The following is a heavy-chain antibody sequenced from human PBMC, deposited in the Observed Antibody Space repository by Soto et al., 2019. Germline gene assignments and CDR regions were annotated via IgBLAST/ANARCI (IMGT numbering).Heavy chain of an antibody. CDR1: GYTFTSYD. CDR2: MNPNSGNT. V-gene: IGHV1-8*01. J-gene: IGHJ4*02. Sequence: QVQLVQSGAEVKKPGASVKVSCKASGYTFTSYDINWVRQATGQGLEWMGWMNPNSGNTGYAQKFQGRVTMTRNTSTSTAYMELSSLRSDDTAVYYCARDSGWGVAGRNDRCYWGQGTLVTVSS. CDR3: ARDSGWGVAGRNDRCY. D-gene: IGHD6-19*01.